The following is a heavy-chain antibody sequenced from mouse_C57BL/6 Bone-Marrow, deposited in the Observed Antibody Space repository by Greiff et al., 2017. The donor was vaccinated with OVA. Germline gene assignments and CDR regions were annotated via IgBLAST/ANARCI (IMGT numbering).Heavy chain of an antibody. D-gene: IGHD3-2*02. J-gene: IGHJ4*01. V-gene: IGHV5-6*01. CDR1: GFTFSSYG. CDR3: ARQTAQARAMDY. Sequence: EVQLVESGGDLVKPGGSLKLSCAASGFTFSSYGMSWVRQTPDKRLEWVATISSGGSYTYYPDSVKGRFTISRDNAKNTLYLQMSSLKSADTAMYYCARQTAQARAMDYWGQGTSVTVSS. CDR2: ISSGGSYT.